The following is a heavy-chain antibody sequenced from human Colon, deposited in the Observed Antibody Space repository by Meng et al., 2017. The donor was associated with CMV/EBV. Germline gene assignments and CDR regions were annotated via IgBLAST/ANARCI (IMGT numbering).Heavy chain of an antibody. V-gene: IGHV3-30*17. CDR1: GFSFRIFA. Sequence: VQMVEAGGGVVQPGKSLRLSCAAYGFSFRIFAMLGVRQAPGKGLECMGMVSYDGTEKNYADSVKGRFTISRDNSKNTLYLQMDSLRPDDTAVYYCARELRVGGDFAPNQFDYWGQGTLVTVSS. CDR3: ARELRVGGDFAPNQFDY. CDR2: VSYDGTEK. J-gene: IGHJ4*02. D-gene: IGHD4-17*01.